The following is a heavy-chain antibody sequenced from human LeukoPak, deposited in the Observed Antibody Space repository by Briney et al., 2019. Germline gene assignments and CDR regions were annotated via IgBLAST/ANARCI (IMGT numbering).Heavy chain of an antibody. CDR2: ISSSGSTI. CDR1: GFTFSSYE. J-gene: IGHJ4*02. D-gene: IGHD6-19*01. CDR3: ARDPSLAVAGFFDY. Sequence: GGSLRLSCAASGFTFSSYEMNWVRQAPGKGLEWVSYISSSGSTIYYADSVKGRFTISRDNAKNSLYLQISSLRAEDTAVYYCARDPSLAVAGFFDYWGQGTLVTVSS. V-gene: IGHV3-48*03.